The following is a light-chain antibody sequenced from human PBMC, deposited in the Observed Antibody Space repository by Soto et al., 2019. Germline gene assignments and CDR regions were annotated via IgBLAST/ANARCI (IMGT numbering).Light chain of an antibody. V-gene: IGLV2-11*01. J-gene: IGLJ2*01. CDR1: SSDVGGYNY. CDR2: DVS. CDR3: CSYVGSYTVV. Sequence: QSVLTQPRSVSGPPGQSVTISCTGTSSDVGGYNYVSWYQQHPGKTPKLMIYDVSKRPSGVPDRFSGSKSGNTASLTISGLQAEDEADYYCCSYVGSYTVVFGGGTKLTVL.